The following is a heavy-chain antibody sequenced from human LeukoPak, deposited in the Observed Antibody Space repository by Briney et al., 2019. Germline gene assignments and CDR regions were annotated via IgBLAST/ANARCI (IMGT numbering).Heavy chain of an antibody. Sequence: GGSLRLSCAASGFAFSTYGMHWVRQAPGKGLEWVSYISSSGSTTYYADSVKGRFTISRDNAKNSLYLQMNSLRDEDTALYYCARRTPIVVAGIFDYWGQGTLVTVSS. CDR1: GFAFSTYG. CDR3: ARRTPIVVAGIFDY. D-gene: IGHD6-13*01. J-gene: IGHJ4*02. V-gene: IGHV3-48*02. CDR2: ISSSGSTT.